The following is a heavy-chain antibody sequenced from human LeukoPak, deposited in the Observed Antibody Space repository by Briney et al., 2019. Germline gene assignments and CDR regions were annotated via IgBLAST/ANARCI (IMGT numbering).Heavy chain of an antibody. D-gene: IGHD3-9*01. V-gene: IGHV1-2*02. CDR2: INPNSGGT. CDR3: ARGKRSPYDILTGYLFDY. J-gene: IGHJ4*02. CDR1: GYTFTVDY. Sequence: ASVKVSCKASGYTFTVDYMHLVRQAPGQGLEWMGWINPNSGGTNYAQKFQGRVTMTRDTSISTAYMELSRLRSDDTAVYYCARGKRSPYDILTGYLFDYWGQGTLVTVSS.